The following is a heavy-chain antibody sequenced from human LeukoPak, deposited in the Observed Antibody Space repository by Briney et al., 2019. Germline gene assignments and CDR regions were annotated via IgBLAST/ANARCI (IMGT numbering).Heavy chain of an antibody. CDR3: ATRDQSRTDVVPPDY. V-gene: IGHV4-4*02. Sequence: SGTLSLTCAVSGVSFSSNNWWTWVRQPPGEGLEWIGEIHRSGDIKYSPSLQTRVTISMDRSMNHLSLNLNSVTAADTAVYFCATRDQSRTDVVPPDYWGQGALVTVSS. D-gene: IGHD5-18*01. CDR2: IHRSGDI. J-gene: IGHJ4*02. CDR1: GVSFSSNNW.